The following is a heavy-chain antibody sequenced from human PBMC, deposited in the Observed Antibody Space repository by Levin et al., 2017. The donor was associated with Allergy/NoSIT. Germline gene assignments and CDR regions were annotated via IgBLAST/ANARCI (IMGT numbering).Heavy chain of an antibody. J-gene: IGHJ6*02. V-gene: IGHV3-48*03. D-gene: IGHD6-13*01. CDR3: ARDTTPDSSSWYSFQYYYYDGMDV. CDR2: ISSSGSTI. Sequence: AGGSLRLSCAASGFTFSSYEMNWVRQAPGKGLEWVSYISSSGSTIYYADSVKGRFTISRDNAKNSLYLQMNSLRAEDTAVYYCARDTTPDSSSWYSFQYYYYDGMDVWGQGTTVTVSS. CDR1: GFTFSSYE.